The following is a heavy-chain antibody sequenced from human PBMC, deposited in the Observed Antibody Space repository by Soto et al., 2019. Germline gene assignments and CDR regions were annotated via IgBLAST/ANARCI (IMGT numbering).Heavy chain of an antibody. D-gene: IGHD2-2*01. CDR2: IKSKTDGGTT. J-gene: IGHJ4*02. V-gene: IGHV3-15*01. CDR1: GFTFSNAW. CDR3: TTGGVYCSSTSCYHYFDY. Sequence: GGSLRLSCAASGFTFSNAWMSWVRQAPGKGLEWVGRIKSKTDGGTTDYAAPVKGRFTISRDDSKNTLYLQMNSLKTEDTAVYYCTTGGVYCSSTSCYHYFDYWGQGTLVTVSS.